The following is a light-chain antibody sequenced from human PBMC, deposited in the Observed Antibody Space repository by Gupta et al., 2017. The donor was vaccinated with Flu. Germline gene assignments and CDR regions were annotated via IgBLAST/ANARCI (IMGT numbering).Light chain of an antibody. Sequence: SPRTPAAGSSRTITCQVSSNSNNYLNWYQQKPGKSPQLLIYLASHRASGVPARFSGSGSGTDFTLTISSVEAEDIGAYYCLQDDKAPLTFGEGTRLEIK. CDR1: SNSNNY. CDR2: LAS. V-gene: IGKV1-33*01. CDR3: LQDDKAPLT. J-gene: IGKJ5*01.